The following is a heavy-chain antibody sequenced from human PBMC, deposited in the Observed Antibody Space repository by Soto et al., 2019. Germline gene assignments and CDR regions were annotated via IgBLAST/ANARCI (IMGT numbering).Heavy chain of an antibody. J-gene: IGHJ5*02. V-gene: IGHV4-34*01. D-gene: IGHD1-7*01. CDR3: ARHGNWNSGVDWFDP. CDR1: GGSFSGYY. CDR2: INHSGST. Sequence: PSETLSLTCAVYGGSFSGYYWSWIRQPPGKGLEWIGEINHSGSTKYNPSLKSRVTISVDTSKNQFSLELSSVTAADTAVYYCARHGNWNSGVDWFDPWGQGTLVTVSS.